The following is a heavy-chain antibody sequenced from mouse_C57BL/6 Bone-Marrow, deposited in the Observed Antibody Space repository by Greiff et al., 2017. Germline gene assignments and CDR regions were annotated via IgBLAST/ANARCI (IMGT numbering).Heavy chain of an antibody. Sequence: DVQLVESGGDLVKPGGSLKLSCAASGFTFSSYGMSWVRQTPDKRLEWVATISSGGSYTYYPDSVKVRFTISRDNAKNTQYLQMSSLKSEATAMYYCARQRTGYYLDYWGQGTTLTVSS. D-gene: IGHD4-1*01. V-gene: IGHV5-6*01. CDR2: ISSGGSYT. J-gene: IGHJ2*01. CDR3: ARQRTGYYLDY. CDR1: GFTFSSYG.